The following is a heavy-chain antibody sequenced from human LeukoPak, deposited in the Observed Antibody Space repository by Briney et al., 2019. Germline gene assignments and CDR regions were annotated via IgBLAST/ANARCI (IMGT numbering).Heavy chain of an antibody. CDR3: AKHFRGTGTFDY. V-gene: IGHV1-69*13. CDR1: GGTFSSYA. Sequence: SVKVSCKASGGTFSSYAISWVRQAPGQGLEWMGGIIPIFGTANYAQKFQGRGTITADESTSTAYMELSSLRAEDTAVYYCAKHFRGTGTFDYWGQGTLVTVSS. J-gene: IGHJ4*02. CDR2: IIPIFGTA. D-gene: IGHD1-1*01.